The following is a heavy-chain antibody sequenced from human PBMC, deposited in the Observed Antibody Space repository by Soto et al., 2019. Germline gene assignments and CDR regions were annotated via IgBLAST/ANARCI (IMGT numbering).Heavy chain of an antibody. D-gene: IGHD2-15*01. CDR1: GGSISSGGYY. CDR2: IYYSGST. J-gene: IGHJ4*02. CDR3: ARVEDIYFDY. V-gene: IGHV4-31*03. Sequence: SETLSLTCTVPGGSISSGGYYWSWIRQHPGKGLEWIGYIYYSGSTYYNPSLKSRVTISVDTSKNQFSLKLSSVTAADTAVYYCARVEDIYFDYWGQGTLVTVSS.